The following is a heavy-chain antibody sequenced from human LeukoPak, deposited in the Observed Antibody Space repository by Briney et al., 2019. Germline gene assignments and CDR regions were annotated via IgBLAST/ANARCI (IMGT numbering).Heavy chain of an antibody. D-gene: IGHD2-15*01. CDR3: ASRYCSGGSCYFDY. Sequence: PGGSLRLSCAASGLTFSDYYMSWIRQAPGKGLEWVSYISSSGSTIYYADSVKGRFTISRDNAKNSLYLQMNSLRAEDTAVYYCASRYCSGGSCYFDYWGQGTLVTVSS. J-gene: IGHJ4*02. V-gene: IGHV3-11*04. CDR2: ISSSGSTI. CDR1: GLTFSDYY.